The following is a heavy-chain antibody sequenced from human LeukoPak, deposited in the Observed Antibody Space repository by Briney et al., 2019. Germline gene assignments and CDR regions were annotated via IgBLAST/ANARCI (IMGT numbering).Heavy chain of an antibody. V-gene: IGHV6-1*01. J-gene: IGHJ4*02. Sequence: SQTLSLTCAISGDSASGNSVTWNWIRQSPSRGLEWLGRTYYRSKWYNDYALSVKSRLTINPDTSKNQFSLQLNSVTPEDTAVYYCARVSHDYGGSSLDYWGQGTLVTVSS. CDR1: GDSASGNSVT. CDR2: TYYRSKWYN. CDR3: ARVSHDYGGSSLDY. D-gene: IGHD4-23*01.